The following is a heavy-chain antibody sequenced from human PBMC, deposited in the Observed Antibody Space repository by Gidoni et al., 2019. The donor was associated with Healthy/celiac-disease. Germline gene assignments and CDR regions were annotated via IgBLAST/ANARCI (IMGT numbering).Heavy chain of an antibody. CDR1: GFTVSSNY. CDR2: IYSGGST. CDR3: AREDYDSRFAFDI. J-gene: IGHJ3*02. V-gene: IGHV3-53*01. D-gene: IGHD3-22*01. Sequence: EVQLVESGGGLIQHGGSLRLSCAASGFTVSSNYMSWVRQAPGKGLVWVSVIYSGGSTYYADAVKGRFTISRDNSKNTLDLQMNSLRAEDTAVYYCAREDYDSRFAFDIWGQGTMVTVSS.